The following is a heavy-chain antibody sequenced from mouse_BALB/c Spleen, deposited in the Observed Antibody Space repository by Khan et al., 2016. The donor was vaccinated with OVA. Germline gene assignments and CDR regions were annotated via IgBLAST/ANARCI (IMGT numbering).Heavy chain of an antibody. Sequence: VQLKESGPGLVKPSQSLSLTCTVTGYSITSDYAWNWIRQFPGNKLEWMGYISYSGSTSYNPSLKSRISITRDTSKNQFFLQLNSVTTEDTATYYCARSDTTVVANFEYWGQGTTLTVSS. CDR3: ARSDTTVVANFEY. V-gene: IGHV3-2*02. CDR1: GYSITSDYA. CDR2: ISYSGST. D-gene: IGHD1-1*01. J-gene: IGHJ2*01.